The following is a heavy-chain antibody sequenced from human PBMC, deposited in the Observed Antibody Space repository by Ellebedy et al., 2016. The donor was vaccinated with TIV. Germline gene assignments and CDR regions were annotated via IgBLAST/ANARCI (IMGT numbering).Heavy chain of an antibody. CDR3: ARDSQAGGRMDV. Sequence: GESLKISXAASGFTFSSYWMSWVRQAPGKGLEWVANIKQDGSEKYYVDSVEGRVTISRDNANNSLYLQMNSLRVDDTAVYYCARDSQAGGRMDVWGQGTTVTVSS. V-gene: IGHV3-7*01. CDR2: IKQDGSEK. CDR1: GFTFSSYW. J-gene: IGHJ6*02.